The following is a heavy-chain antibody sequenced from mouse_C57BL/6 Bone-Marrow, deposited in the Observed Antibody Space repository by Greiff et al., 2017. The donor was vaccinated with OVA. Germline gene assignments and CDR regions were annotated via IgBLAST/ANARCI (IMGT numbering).Heavy chain of an antibody. D-gene: IGHD1-1*01. CDR1: GYTFTSYW. Sequence: VQLQQPGAELVMPGASVKLSCKASGYTFTSYWMHWVKQRPGQGLEWIGEIDPTASYTNYNQKFKGKSTLTVDKSSSTAYMQLSSLTSEDSAVYYCAREFITTVEVYFDVWCTGTTVTVSA. V-gene: IGHV1-69*01. J-gene: IGHJ1*03. CDR3: AREFITTVEVYFDV. CDR2: IDPTASYT.